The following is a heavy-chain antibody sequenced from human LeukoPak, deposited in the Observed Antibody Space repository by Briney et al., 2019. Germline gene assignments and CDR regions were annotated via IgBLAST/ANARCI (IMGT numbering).Heavy chain of an antibody. CDR2: INHSGST. CDR3: AREDIVKNWFDP. CDR1: GGSFSGYY. J-gene: IGHJ5*02. Sequence: ASETLSLTCAVYGGSFSGYYWSWIRQPPGKGLELIGEINHSGSTNYNPSLKSRVTISVDTSKNQFSLKLSSVTAADTAVYYCAREDIVKNWFDPWGQGTLVTVSS. V-gene: IGHV4-34*01. D-gene: IGHD2-15*01.